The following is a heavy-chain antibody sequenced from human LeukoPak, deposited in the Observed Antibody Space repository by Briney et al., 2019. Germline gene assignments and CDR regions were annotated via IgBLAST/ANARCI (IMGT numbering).Heavy chain of an antibody. CDR1: GGSFSGYY. V-gene: IGHV4-34*01. CDR3: ARGRGGCSSTSCYSTSWDY. CDR2: INHSGST. D-gene: IGHD2-2*01. J-gene: IGHJ4*02. Sequence: PSETLSLTCAVYGGSFSGYYWSWIRQPPGKGLGWIGEINHSGSTNYNPSLKSRVTISVDTSKNQFSLKLSSVTAADTAVYYCARGRGGCSSTSCYSTSWDYWGQGTLDTVSS.